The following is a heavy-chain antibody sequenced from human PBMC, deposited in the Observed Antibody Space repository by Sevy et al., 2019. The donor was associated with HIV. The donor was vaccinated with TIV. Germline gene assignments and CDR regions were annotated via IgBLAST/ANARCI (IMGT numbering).Heavy chain of an antibody. V-gene: IGHV3-48*02. D-gene: IGHD1-26*01. CDR2: ISSSSSTI. Sequence: GGSLRLSCAASGFTFSSYSMNWVHQAPGKGLEWVSYISSSSSTIYYADSVKGRFTISRDNAKNSLYPQMNSLRDEDTAVYYCARDLIVGALHDYWGQGTLVTVSS. J-gene: IGHJ4*02. CDR3: ARDLIVGALHDY. CDR1: GFTFSSYS.